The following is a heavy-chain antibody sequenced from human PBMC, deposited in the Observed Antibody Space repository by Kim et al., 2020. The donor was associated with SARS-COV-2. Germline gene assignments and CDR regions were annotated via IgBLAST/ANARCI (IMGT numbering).Heavy chain of an antibody. CDR2: IWYDGSNK. V-gene: IGHV3-33*06. J-gene: IGHJ5*02. D-gene: IGHD3-22*01. Sequence: GGSLRLSCAASGFTFSSYGMHWVRQAPGKGLEWVAVIWYDGSNKYYADSVKGRFTISRDNSKNTLYLQMNSLRAEDTAVYYCAKESDYYDSSGYKPSRWLDPWGQGALLTVSS. CDR1: GFTFSSYG. CDR3: AKESDYYDSSGYKPSRWLDP.